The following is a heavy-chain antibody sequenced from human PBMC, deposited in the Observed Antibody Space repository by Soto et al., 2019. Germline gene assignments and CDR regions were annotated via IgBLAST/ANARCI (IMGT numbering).Heavy chain of an antibody. J-gene: IGHJ6*02. CDR3: ARERTSKGGMDV. CDR2: IISGGTRV. CDR1: GFTFSNDW. V-gene: IGHV3-74*01. Sequence: GGSLRLSCAASGFTFSNDWMNWVRQGPGKGLEWVSRIISGGTRVTYADSVKGRFTIARDNAKNTLYLEMHSLTAEDTAVYYCARERTSKGGMDVWGQGTTVTVSS.